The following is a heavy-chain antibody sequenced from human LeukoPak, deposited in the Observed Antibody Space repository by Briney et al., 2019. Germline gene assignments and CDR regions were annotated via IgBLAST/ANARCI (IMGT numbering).Heavy chain of an antibody. V-gene: IGHV3-9*01. CDR3: AKYLVAASGDDAFDI. CDR1: GSTFDDYA. J-gene: IGHJ3*02. Sequence: GGSLRLSCAASGSTFDDYAMHWVRQAPGKGLEWVSSISWNSGSIGYADSVKGRFTISRDNAKNSLYLQMNSLRAEDTALYYCAKYLVAASGDDAFDIWGQGTMVTVSS. D-gene: IGHD5-12*01. CDR2: ISWNSGSI.